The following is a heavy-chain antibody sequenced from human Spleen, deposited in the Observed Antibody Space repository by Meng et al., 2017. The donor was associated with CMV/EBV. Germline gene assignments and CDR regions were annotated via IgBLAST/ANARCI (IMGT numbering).Heavy chain of an antibody. CDR1: GYTFTSYG. V-gene: IGHV1-18*01. Sequence: ASVKVSCKASGYTFTSYGISWVRQAPGQGLEWMGWISPYNSNTNYAQTLQGRVTLTTDTSTTTTCMELRSLRSDDTALYYCARVPAPYYYDTSGPFDSWGQGTLVTVSS. D-gene: IGHD3-22*01. CDR2: ISPYNSNT. CDR3: ARVPAPYYYDTSGPFDS. J-gene: IGHJ4*02.